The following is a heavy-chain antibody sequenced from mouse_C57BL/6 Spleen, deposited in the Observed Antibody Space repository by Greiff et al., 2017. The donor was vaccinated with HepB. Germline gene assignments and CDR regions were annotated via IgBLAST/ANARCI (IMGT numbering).Heavy chain of an antibody. CDR3: ARGTMITPGYFDV. Sequence: EVQGVESGGGLVKPGGSLKLSCAASGFTSSSYAMSWVRQTPEKRLEWVATISDGGSYTYYPDNVKGRFTISRDNAKNNLYLQMSHLKSEDTAMYYCARGTMITPGYFDVWGTGTTVTVSS. J-gene: IGHJ1*03. D-gene: IGHD2-4*01. CDR1: GFTSSSYA. CDR2: ISDGGSYT. V-gene: IGHV5-4*01.